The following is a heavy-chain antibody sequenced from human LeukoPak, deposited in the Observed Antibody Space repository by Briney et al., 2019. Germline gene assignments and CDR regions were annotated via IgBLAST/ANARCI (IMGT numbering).Heavy chain of an antibody. D-gene: IGHD6-13*01. CDR3: AKDRGSSWYGTSDY. J-gene: IGHJ4*02. Sequence: PGGSLRLSCAASGFTFSSYSMNWVRQTPGKGLEWVSRISESGGSTYYADSVKGRFTISRDNSKNTLYLQMNSLRAEDTAVYYCAKDRGSSWYGTSDYWGQGTLVTASS. CDR2: ISESGGST. V-gene: IGHV3-23*01. CDR1: GFTFSSYS.